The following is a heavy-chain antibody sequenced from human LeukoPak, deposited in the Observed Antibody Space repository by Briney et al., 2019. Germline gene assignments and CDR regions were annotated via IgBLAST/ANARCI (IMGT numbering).Heavy chain of an antibody. V-gene: IGHV4-31*03. CDR1: GGSISSGGYY. CDR2: IYYSGST. Sequence: PSETLSLTCTVSGGSISSGGYYWSWIRQHPGKGLEWIGYIYYSGSTYYNPSLKSRVTISVDTSKNQFSLKLSSVTAADTAVYYCARATSFGSGWYYFDYWGQGTLVTVSS. D-gene: IGHD6-19*01. CDR3: ARATSFGSGWYYFDY. J-gene: IGHJ4*02.